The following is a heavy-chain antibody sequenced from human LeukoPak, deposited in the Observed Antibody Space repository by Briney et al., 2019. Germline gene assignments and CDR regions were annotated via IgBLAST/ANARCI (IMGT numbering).Heavy chain of an antibody. D-gene: IGHD3-22*01. V-gene: IGHV3-48*02. CDR2: ISSSSSAI. CDR3: ATSYYYDSSGYNTI. J-gene: IGHJ3*02. Sequence: GGSLRLSCAASGFTFSRYSMNWVRQAPGKGPQWVSYISSSSSAIYYADSVRGRFTISRDNAKNSLYLQMNSLRDEDTAVYYCATSYYYDSSGYNTIWGQGTMVTVSS. CDR1: GFTFSRYS.